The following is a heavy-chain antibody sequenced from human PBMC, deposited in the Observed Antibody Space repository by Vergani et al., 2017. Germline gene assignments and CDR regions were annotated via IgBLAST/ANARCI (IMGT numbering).Heavy chain of an antibody. CDR1: GDSIITSSYA. CDR3: ARHISVVWRSSMTAFDY. V-gene: IGHV4-39*01. CDR2: VFYGGRT. Sequence: QMQLQESGPGLVKPSETLSLSCTVSGDSIITSSYAWGWIRQPPGKTLEWIGTVFYGGRTSYNPSLKSRVTLSLDTSKKQISLHLTAVTAADTAVYYCARHISVVWRSSMTAFDYLGQGTLVTVSS. J-gene: IGHJ4*02. D-gene: IGHD2-21*01.